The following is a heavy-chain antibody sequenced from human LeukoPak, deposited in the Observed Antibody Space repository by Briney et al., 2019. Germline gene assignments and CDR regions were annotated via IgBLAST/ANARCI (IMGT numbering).Heavy chain of an antibody. CDR3: ARAEVLWFGELRNWFDP. Sequence: SETLSLTCSVSGASISSSSYYWSWIRQPPGKGLGWIGEINHSGSTNYNPSLKSRVTISVDTSKNQFSLKLSSVTAADTAVYYCARAEVLWFGELRNWFDPWGQGTLVTVSS. D-gene: IGHD3-10*01. CDR1: GASISSSSYY. J-gene: IGHJ5*02. CDR2: INHSGST. V-gene: IGHV4-39*07.